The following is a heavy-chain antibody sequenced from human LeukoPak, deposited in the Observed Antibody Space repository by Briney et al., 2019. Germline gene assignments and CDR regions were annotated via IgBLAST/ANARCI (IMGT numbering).Heavy chain of an antibody. CDR2: IIPIFGTA. V-gene: IGHV1-69*01. Sequence: SVKVSCKASGGTFSSYAISWMRQAPGQGLEWMGGIIPIFGTANYAQKFQGRVTITADESTSTAYMELSSLRSEDTAVYYCARGAVEYQLLSGWFDPWGQGTLVTVSS. D-gene: IGHD2-2*01. CDR1: GGTFSSYA. J-gene: IGHJ5*02. CDR3: ARGAVEYQLLSGWFDP.